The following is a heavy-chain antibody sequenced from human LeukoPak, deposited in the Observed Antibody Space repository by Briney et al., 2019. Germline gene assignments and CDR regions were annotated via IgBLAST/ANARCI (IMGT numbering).Heavy chain of an antibody. J-gene: IGHJ6*02. CDR3: AGARRYCSSTSCYKGYYYGMDV. V-gene: IGHV4-34*01. CDR1: GGSFSGYY. CDR2: INHSGST. D-gene: IGHD2-2*02. Sequence: PSETLSLTCAVYGGSFSGYYWSWIRQPPGKGLEWIGEINHSGSTNYNPSLKSRVTISVDTSKNQFSLKLSSVTAADTAVYYCAGARRYCSSTSCYKGYYYGMDVWGQGTTVTVSS.